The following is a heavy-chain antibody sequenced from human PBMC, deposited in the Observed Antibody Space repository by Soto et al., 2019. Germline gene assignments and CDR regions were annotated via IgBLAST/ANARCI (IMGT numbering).Heavy chain of an antibody. D-gene: IGHD6-13*01. CDR2: ISAYNGNT. CDR3: ARVKSSLNDY. V-gene: IGHV1-18*01. CDR1: GYTFTSYG. Sequence: QVQLVQSGAEVKKPGASVKVSCKASGYTFTSYGISWVRQAPRQGLEWMGWISAYNGNTNYAQKLQGRVTMTKDTSTSPDDMELRSLRSDDTAVYYGARVKSSLNDYCGQGTLVTVSS. J-gene: IGHJ4*02.